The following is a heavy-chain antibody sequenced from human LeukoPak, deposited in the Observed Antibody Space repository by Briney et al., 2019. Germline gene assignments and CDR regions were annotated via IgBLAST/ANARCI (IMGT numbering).Heavy chain of an antibody. CDR3: ARGRHYYDSSGYPY. CDR2: ISSSSSTI. CDR1: GFTFSSYS. D-gene: IGHD3-22*01. J-gene: IGHJ4*02. V-gene: IGHV3-48*01. Sequence: PGGSLRLSCAASGFTFSSYSMNWVRQAPGKGLEWVSYISSSSSTIYYADSVKGRFTISRDNAKNSLYLQMNSLRAEDTAVYYCARGRHYYDSSGYPYWGQGPLVTVSS.